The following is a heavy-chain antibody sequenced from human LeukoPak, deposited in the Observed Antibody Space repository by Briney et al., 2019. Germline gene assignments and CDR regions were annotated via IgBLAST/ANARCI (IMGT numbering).Heavy chain of an antibody. D-gene: IGHD2-2*01. J-gene: IGHJ5*02. CDR2: ISSSSSYI. V-gene: IGHV3-21*01. Sequence: PGGSLRLSRAASGFTFRSYSMNWVRQAPGKGLEWVSSISSSSSYIYYADSVKGRFTISRDNAKNSLYLQMNSLRAEDTAVYYCARGGDIGVSTQWSWFDPWGQGTLVTVSS. CDR1: GFTFRSYS. CDR3: ARGGDIGVSTQWSWFDP.